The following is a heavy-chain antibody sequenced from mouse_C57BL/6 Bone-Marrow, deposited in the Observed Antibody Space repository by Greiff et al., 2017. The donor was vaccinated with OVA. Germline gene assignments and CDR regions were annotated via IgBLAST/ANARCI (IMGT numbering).Heavy chain of an antibody. Sequence: EVQLQQSGGGLVQPGGSLSLSCAASGFTFTDYYMSWVRQPPGKALEWLGFIRNKANGYTTEYSASVKGRFTISRDNSQSILYLQMNALRAEDSATYYCARITTVVPCFDYWGQGTTLTVSS. J-gene: IGHJ2*01. CDR1: GFTFTDYY. V-gene: IGHV7-3*01. CDR2: IRNKANGYTT. CDR3: ARITTVVPCFDY. D-gene: IGHD1-1*01.